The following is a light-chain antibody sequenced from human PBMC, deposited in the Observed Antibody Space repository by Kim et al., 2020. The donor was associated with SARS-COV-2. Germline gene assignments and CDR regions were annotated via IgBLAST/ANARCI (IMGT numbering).Light chain of an antibody. V-gene: IGKV3-20*01. Sequence: SPGERATLACRASQSVSGSYLAWYQQKPGQAPRLLIYGASNRATGIPDRFSGSGSGTDFTLTISRLEPEDFAVYSCQQYSTSPLTFGGGTKVDIK. CDR1: QSVSGSY. CDR2: GAS. J-gene: IGKJ4*01. CDR3: QQYSTSPLT.